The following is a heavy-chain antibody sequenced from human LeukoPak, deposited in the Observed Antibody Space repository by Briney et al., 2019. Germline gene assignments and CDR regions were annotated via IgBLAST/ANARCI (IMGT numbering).Heavy chain of an antibody. D-gene: IGHD3-22*01. J-gene: IGHJ3*02. CDR3: AKGIVVALVDAFDI. V-gene: IGHV3-9*01. Sequence: GGSLRLSCAASGFTFDDYAMHWVRQAPGKGLEWVSGISWNSGSIGYADSVKGRFTISRDNAKNSLYLQMNSLRAEDTALYYCAKGIVVALVDAFDIWGQGTMVTVSS. CDR1: GFTFDDYA. CDR2: ISWNSGSI.